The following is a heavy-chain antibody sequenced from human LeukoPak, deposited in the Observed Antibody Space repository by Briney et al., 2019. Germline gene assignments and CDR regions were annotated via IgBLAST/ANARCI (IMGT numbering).Heavy chain of an antibody. Sequence: SETLSLTCTVSGGSISSGTHYWNWIRQHPGQGLEWIGHIYNTGSAYYNPSLMSRVSISIDTSENQFSLKLSSVTAADTAVYYCASTHCASPSCYSYYYSGLDVWGQGTTVIVSS. D-gene: IGHD2-2*01. J-gene: IGHJ6*02. CDR3: ASTHCASPSCYSYYYSGLDV. CDR1: GGSISSGTHY. V-gene: IGHV4-31*03. CDR2: IYNTGSA.